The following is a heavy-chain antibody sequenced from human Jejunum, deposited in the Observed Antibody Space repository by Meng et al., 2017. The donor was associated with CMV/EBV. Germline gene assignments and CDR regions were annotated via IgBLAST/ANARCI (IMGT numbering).Heavy chain of an antibody. CDR2: IYYSGYT. D-gene: IGHD3-3*01. CDR3: ARGWRRVRFDFEYFQH. J-gene: IGHJ1*01. CDR1: SISGSTSY. Sequence: SISGSTSYWGWIRQTPGKNLEWIGSIYYSGYTYYNPSLKSRVTISVDTSKNQFSLKVTSVAAADTAVYYCARGWRRVRFDFEYFQHWGQGTLVTVSS. V-gene: IGHV4-39*07.